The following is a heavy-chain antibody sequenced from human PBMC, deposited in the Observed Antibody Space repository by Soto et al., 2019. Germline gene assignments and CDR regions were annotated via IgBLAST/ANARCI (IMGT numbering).Heavy chain of an antibody. D-gene: IGHD4-4*01. J-gene: IGHJ5*02. V-gene: IGHV3-74*01. Sequence: PGGSLRLSCTASGFTFNTHWMHWVRQAPGKGLVWVSRIYFDGITTNYADSVKGRFSISRDNAKNSMYLQMDSLRGEDTAVYYCVRGGSNYASWGQGTLVTVSS. CDR1: GFTFNTHW. CDR3: VRGGSNYAS. CDR2: IYFDGITT.